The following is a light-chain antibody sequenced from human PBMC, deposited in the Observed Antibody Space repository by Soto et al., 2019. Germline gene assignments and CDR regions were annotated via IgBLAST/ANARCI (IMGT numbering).Light chain of an antibody. CDR3: QQHSHWPPWT. CDR1: ENVRTF. V-gene: IGKV3-11*01. Sequence: PGERATLSCRASENVRTFVDWYQQKPGQAPRLLIYGASNRATGIPPRFSGSGSGTDFTLTISNLEPEDFAVYYCQQHSHWPPWTFGQGTKVDNK. J-gene: IGKJ1*01. CDR2: GAS.